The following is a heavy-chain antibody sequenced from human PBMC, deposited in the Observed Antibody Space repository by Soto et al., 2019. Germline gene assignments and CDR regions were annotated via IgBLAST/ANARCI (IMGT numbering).Heavy chain of an antibody. J-gene: IGHJ3*02. D-gene: IGHD3-22*01. CDR3: AIWYYYDSSGHDAFDI. V-gene: IGHV1-18*04. CDR2: ISAYNGNT. CDR1: GYTFTSYG. Sequence: ASVKVSCKASGYTFTSYGISWVRQAPGQGLEWMGWISAYNGNTNYAQKFQGRVTITADESTSTAYMELSSLRSEDTAVYYCAIWYYYDSSGHDAFDIWGQGTMVTVSS.